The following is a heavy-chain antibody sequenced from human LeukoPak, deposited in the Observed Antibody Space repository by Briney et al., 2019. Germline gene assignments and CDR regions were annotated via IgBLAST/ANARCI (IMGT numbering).Heavy chain of an antibody. J-gene: IGHJ4*02. D-gene: IGHD3-22*01. V-gene: IGHV1-46*01. CDR1: GYTFTSYY. CDR2: INPSGGST. CDR3: ARDPQPSYYDSSGYYIDY. Sequence: ASVKVSCKASGYTFTSYYMHWVRQAPGQGLEWMGIINPSGGSTSYAQKFQGRVTMTRDMSTSTVYMELSSLRSEDTAVYYCARDPQPSYYDSSGYYIDYWGQGTLVTVSS.